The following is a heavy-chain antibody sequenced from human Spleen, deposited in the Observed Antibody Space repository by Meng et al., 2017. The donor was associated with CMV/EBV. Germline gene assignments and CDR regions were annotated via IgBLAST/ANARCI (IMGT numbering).Heavy chain of an antibody. CDR3: ARDSDDYDFWSAYYTDAFDF. D-gene: IGHD3-3*01. J-gene: IGHJ3*01. Sequence: GESLKISCAASGFTFGSHSMNWVRQAPGKGLEWVSSITGDSTYKHYADSLKGRFTISRDNAKNSLYLQMNSLRAEDTAVYYCARDSDDYDFWSAYYTDAFDFWDQGTMVTVSS. V-gene: IGHV3-21*01. CDR1: GFTFGSHS. CDR2: ITGDSTYK.